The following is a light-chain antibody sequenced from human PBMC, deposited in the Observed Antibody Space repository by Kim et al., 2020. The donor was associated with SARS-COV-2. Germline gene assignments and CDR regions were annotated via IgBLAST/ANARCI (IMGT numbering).Light chain of an antibody. J-gene: IGKJ2*03. CDR2: AAS. V-gene: IGKV1-39*01. Sequence: SASVGDRVNITCRAGQTIVNFVNWYQVKPGKPPRFLIYAASSLQTGVPSRFSGSGSGTDFTLTITNLQPEDFGTYYSQQSYSTTHSVGQGTKLEI. CDR3: QQSYSTTHS. CDR1: QTIVNF.